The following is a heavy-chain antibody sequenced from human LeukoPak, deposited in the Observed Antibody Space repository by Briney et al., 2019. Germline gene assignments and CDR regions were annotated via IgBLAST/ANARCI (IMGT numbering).Heavy chain of an antibody. CDR2: INHSGST. D-gene: IGHD6-13*01. CDR1: SGSFSGYY. V-gene: IGHV4-34*01. Sequence: SETLSLTCAVYSGSFSGYYWSWIRQPPGKGLEWIGEINHSGSTNYNPSLKSRVTISVDTSKNQFSLKLRSVTAADTAVYYCARRSSSWSKYFDYWGQGTLVTVSS. CDR3: ARRSSSWSKYFDY. J-gene: IGHJ4*02.